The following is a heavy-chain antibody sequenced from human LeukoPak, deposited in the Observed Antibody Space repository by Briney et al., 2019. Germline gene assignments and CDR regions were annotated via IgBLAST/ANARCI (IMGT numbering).Heavy chain of an antibody. J-gene: IGHJ4*02. CDR1: GYTFTSYG. Sequence: ASVKVSCKASGYTFTSYGISWVRQAPGQGLEWMGWINPNAGGTNHAQKFQGRVTMTGDTPISTAYMELSGLRSDDTAVYYCARTGDYLWNYFDYWGQGTLVTVSS. D-gene: IGHD4-17*01. CDR3: ARTGDYLWNYFDY. V-gene: IGHV1-2*02. CDR2: INPNAGGT.